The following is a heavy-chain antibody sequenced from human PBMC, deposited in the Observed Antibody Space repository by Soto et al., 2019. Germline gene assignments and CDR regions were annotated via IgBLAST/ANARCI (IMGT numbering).Heavy chain of an antibody. CDR1: GGSISSYY. D-gene: IGHD3-22*01. CDR3: ARGGDSSGYYYASDY. J-gene: IGHJ4*02. V-gene: IGHV4-4*07. CDR2: IYSGGSS. Sequence: SETLSLTCTVSGGSISSYYWSWIRQHAGKRLEWIGHIYSGGSSDYNPSLKSRVTMSVDTSKNQFSLKLRSVTAADTAVYYCARGGDSSGYYYASDYWSERTLVTVYS.